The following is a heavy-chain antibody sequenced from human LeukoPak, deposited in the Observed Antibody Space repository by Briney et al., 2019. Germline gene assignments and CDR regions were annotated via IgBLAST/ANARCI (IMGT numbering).Heavy chain of an antibody. J-gene: IGHJ4*02. Sequence: EGSLRLSCAASGITFSSYNMNWVRQAPGKGLEWVSSISSDTDYIYYTDSVKGRFTISRDNAKKSLYLQMNSLRAEDTAVYYCARGGSYFDYWGQGTLVTVSS. CDR2: ISSDTDYI. V-gene: IGHV3-21*01. CDR1: GITFSSYN. D-gene: IGHD3-10*01. CDR3: ARGGSYFDY.